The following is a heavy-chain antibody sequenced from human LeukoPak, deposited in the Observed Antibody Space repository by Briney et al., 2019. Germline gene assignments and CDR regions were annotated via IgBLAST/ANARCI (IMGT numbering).Heavy chain of an antibody. V-gene: IGHV1-58*02. D-gene: IGHD3-10*01. J-gene: IGHJ4*02. CDR2: IVVGSGNT. Sequence: SVKVSCKASGFTFTSSAMQWVRQARGQRLEWIGWIVVGSGNTNYAQKFQGRVTMTRDTSISTAYMELSRLKSDDTAVYYCARVMVRGVISPKFDYWGQGTLVTVSS. CDR3: ARVMVRGVISPKFDY. CDR1: GFTFTSSA.